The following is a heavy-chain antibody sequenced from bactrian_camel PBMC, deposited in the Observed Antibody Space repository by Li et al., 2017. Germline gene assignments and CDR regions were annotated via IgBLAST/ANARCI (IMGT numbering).Heavy chain of an antibody. CDR2: IYTGSSPQYTGGETT. J-gene: IGHJ4*01. CDR3: VADGGGTWYPLQYEYYH. V-gene: IGHV3-2*01. D-gene: IGHD6*01. CDR1: EFSLY. Sequence: HVQLVESGGGLVQPGTSARLSCVASEFSLYMVWVRQAPGKGLEWVASIYTGSSPQYTGGETTFYADFVKGRFTGSADNAKSMLYLQMNNLTPDDTAVYYCVADGGGTWYPLQYEYYHWGQGTQVTVS.